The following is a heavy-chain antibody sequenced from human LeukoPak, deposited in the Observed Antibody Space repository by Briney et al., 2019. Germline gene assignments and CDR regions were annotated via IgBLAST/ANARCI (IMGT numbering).Heavy chain of an antibody. V-gene: IGHV1-8*01. CDR2: LNPNSGNT. Sequence: ASGKVSWKAAGYTFISNDIRWVRQATGQGLEWIGWLNPNSGNTGYAQKCQGRVSVTRNPSISTAYMELSSLTSEDTAFYYWQRRPYDILTGYSFDYWGQGTLVTVSS. CDR3: QRRPYDILTGYSFDY. CDR1: GYTFISND. J-gene: IGHJ4*02. D-gene: IGHD3-9*01.